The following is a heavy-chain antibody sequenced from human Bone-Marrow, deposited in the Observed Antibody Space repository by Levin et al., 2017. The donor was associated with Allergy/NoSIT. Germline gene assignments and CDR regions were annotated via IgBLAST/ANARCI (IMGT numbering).Heavy chain of an antibody. CDR2: ISYDGSNK. CDR1: GFTFSSYG. J-gene: IGHJ3*02. V-gene: IGHV3-30*18. CDR3: AKELFDAFDI. Sequence: GGSLRLSCAASGFTFSSYGMHWVRQAPGKGLEWVAVISYDGSNKYYADSVKGRFTISRDNSKNTLYLQMNSLRAEDTAVYYCAKELFDAFDIWGQGTMVTVSS. D-gene: IGHD2-15*01.